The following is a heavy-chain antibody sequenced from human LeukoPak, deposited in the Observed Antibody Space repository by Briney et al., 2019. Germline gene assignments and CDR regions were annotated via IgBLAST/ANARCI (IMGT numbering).Heavy chain of an antibody. CDR1: GGTFSSYA. J-gene: IGHJ4*02. CDR2: ISAYNGNT. CDR3: ARRLPSSGREPEDY. V-gene: IGHV1-18*01. Sequence: ASVKVSCKASGGTFSSYAISWVRQAPGQGLEWMGWISAYNGNTNYAQKLQGRVTMTTDTSTSTAYMELRSLKSDDTAVYYCARRLPSSGREPEDYWGQGTLVTVSS. D-gene: IGHD6-19*01.